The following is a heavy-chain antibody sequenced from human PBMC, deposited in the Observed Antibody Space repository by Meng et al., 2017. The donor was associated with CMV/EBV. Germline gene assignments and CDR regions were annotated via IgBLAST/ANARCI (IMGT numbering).Heavy chain of an antibody. CDR2: IYYSGST. J-gene: IGHJ6*02. D-gene: IGHD1-1*01. Sequence: SETLSLTCTVSGGSISSYYWSWIRQPPGKGLEWMGYIYYSGSTNYNPSLKSRVTISVDTSKNQFSLKLSTVTAAATAVYYCARELEPSYGMDVWGQGTTVTVSS. V-gene: IGHV4-59*01. CDR1: GGSISSYY. CDR3: ARELEPSYGMDV.